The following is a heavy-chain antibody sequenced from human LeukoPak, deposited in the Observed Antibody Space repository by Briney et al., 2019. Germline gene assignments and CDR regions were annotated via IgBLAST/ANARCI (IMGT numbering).Heavy chain of an antibody. D-gene: IGHD3-10*01. CDR3: ARDLMVRGVIITTPSEASGY. J-gene: IGHJ4*02. Sequence: ASVKVSCKASGYTFTGYYMHWVRQAPGQGLEWMGIINPSGGSTSYAQKFQGRVTMTRDMSTSTVYMELSSLRSEDTAVYYCARDLMVRGVIITTPSEASGYWGQGTLVTVSS. V-gene: IGHV1-46*01. CDR1: GYTFTGYY. CDR2: INPSGGST.